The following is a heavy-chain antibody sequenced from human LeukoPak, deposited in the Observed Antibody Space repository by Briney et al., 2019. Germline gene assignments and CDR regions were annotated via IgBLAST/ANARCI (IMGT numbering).Heavy chain of an antibody. CDR1: GYTFTSYG. V-gene: IGHV1-18*01. CDR2: ISAYNGNT. CDR3: ARIFAVNYGMDV. Sequence: ASVKVSSKASGYTFTSYGISWVRQAPGQGLEWMGSISAYNGNTNYAQKLQGRVTMTTDTSTSTAYMELRSLRSDDTAVYYCARIFAVNYGMDVWGQGTTVTVSS. J-gene: IGHJ6*02.